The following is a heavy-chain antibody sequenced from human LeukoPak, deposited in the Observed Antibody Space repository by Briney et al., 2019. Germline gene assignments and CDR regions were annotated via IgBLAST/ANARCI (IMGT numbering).Heavy chain of an antibody. CDR3: AKGEDGDYFDY. V-gene: IGHV3-23*01. CDR1: RFTFSSYA. D-gene: IGHD4-17*01. CDR2: ISGSDGNT. Sequence: GGSLRLSCAASRFTFSSYAMSWVRQAPGKGLEWVSAISGSDGNTYYADSVKGRFTISRDNSKNTLYLQMNSLRAEDTAVYYCAKGEDGDYFDYWGQGTLVTVSS. J-gene: IGHJ4*02.